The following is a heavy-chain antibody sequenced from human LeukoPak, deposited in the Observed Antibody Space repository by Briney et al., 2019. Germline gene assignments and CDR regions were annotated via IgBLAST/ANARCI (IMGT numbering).Heavy chain of an antibody. CDR1: GGSISSSSYY. Sequence: NPSETLSLTCTVSGGSISSSSYYWGWIRQPPGKGLEWIGSIYYSGSTYYNPSLKSRVTISVDTSKNQFSLKLSSVTAADTAVYYCARLDILTGYIDYWGQGTLVTVSS. CDR3: ARLDILTGYIDY. V-gene: IGHV4-39*01. CDR2: IYYSGST. J-gene: IGHJ4*02. D-gene: IGHD3-9*01.